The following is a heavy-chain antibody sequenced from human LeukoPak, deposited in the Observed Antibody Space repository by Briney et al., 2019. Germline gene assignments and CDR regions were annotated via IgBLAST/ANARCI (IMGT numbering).Heavy chain of an antibody. Sequence: GGSLRLSCAASGFTFRSYAMSWVRQAPGKGLEWVSAISGDGVSTYYADSVKGRFTISRDNSKNTLYLQMNSLRAEDTAVYYCARVSRIAARPAATDYWGQGTLVTVS. CDR1: GFTFRSYA. J-gene: IGHJ4*02. CDR3: ARVSRIAARPAATDY. CDR2: ISGDGVST. D-gene: IGHD6-6*01. V-gene: IGHV3-23*01.